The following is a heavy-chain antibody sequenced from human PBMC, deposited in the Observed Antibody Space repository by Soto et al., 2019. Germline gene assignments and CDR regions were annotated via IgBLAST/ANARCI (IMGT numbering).Heavy chain of an antibody. J-gene: IGHJ6*02. CDR2: IYYSGST. Sequence: PSETLSLTCTVSGGSISSGGYYWSWIRQHPGKGLEWIGYIYYSGSTYYNPSLKSRVTISVDTSKNQFSLKLSSVTAADTAVYYCARGGRYCTNGVCYTIYYYGMDVWGQGTTVTV. V-gene: IGHV4-31*03. D-gene: IGHD2-8*01. CDR1: GGSISSGGYY. CDR3: ARGGRYCTNGVCYTIYYYGMDV.